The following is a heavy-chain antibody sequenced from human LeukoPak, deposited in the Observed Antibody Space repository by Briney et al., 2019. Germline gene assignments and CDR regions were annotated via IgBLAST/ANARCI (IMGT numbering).Heavy chain of an antibody. D-gene: IGHD7-27*01. CDR3: ARNLYLGTSLPYYYYYYMDV. J-gene: IGHJ6*03. CDR1: GYTFTGYY. CDR2: INPNSGVT. V-gene: IGHV1-2*02. Sequence: EASVKVSCKASGYTFTGYYLHWVRQAPGQGLEWMGWINPNSGVTSYAQKFQGTVTMTRDTSITTAYMELSRVSSDDTAVYYCARNLYLGTSLPYYYYYYMDVWGKGTTVSVSS.